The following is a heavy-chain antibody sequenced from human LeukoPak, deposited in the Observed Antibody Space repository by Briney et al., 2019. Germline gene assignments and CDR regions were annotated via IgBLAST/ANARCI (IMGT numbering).Heavy chain of an antibody. CDR3: ARSPDYYDSILQNDY. J-gene: IGHJ4*02. CDR2: ISSSSSYI. D-gene: IGHD3-22*01. Sequence: PGGSLRLSCAASGFTFSSYSMNWVRQAPGKGLEWVSSISSSSSYIYYADSVKGRFTISRDNAKNSLYLQMNSLRAEDTAVYCCARSPDYYDSILQNDYWGQGTLVTVSS. CDR1: GFTFSSYS. V-gene: IGHV3-21*01.